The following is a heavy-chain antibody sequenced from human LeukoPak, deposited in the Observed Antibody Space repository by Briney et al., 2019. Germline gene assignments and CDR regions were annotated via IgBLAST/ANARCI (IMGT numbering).Heavy chain of an antibody. CDR1: GFTFSSYE. D-gene: IGHD6-19*01. V-gene: IGHV3-48*03. J-gene: IGHJ3*02. CDR3: ARNASAYSSRCAFDI. Sequence: GGSLRLSCAASGFTFSSYEMNWVRQAPGKGLEWVSYISSSGSTIYYADSVKGRFTISRDNAKNSLYLQMNRLRAEDTAVYYCARNASAYSSRCAFDIWGQGTMVTVSS. CDR2: ISSSGSTI.